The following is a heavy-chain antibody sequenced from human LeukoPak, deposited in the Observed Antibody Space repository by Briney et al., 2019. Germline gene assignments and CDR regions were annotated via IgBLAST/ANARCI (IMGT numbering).Heavy chain of an antibody. J-gene: IGHJ6*02. D-gene: IGHD3-16*01. V-gene: IGHV4-59*01. Sequence: SETLSLTCSVSGGSISGYYWTWVRQPPGKGVEWIGQIHYSGRADYNPSLKSRITMSVDTSRNQISLKLSSVTAADTAIYYCVRFGVNYDMDVWGQGTTVTVFS. CDR3: VRFGVNYDMDV. CDR2: IHYSGRA. CDR1: GGSISGYY.